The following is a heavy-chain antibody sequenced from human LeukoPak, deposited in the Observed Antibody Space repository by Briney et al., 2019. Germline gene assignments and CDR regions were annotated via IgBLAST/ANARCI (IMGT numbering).Heavy chain of an antibody. D-gene: IGHD3/OR15-3a*01. CDR1: GYTFTGHY. V-gene: IGHV1-2*04. CDR2: INPNSGGT. CDR3: AKVLLGTGVGFGI. J-gene: IGHJ3*02. Sequence: GASVKVSCKASGYTFTGHYIHWMRQAPGQGPEWMGSINPNSGGTNYAQKFQGWVSMTRDTSISTAYLELSRLTSDDTAVYYCAKVLLGTGVGFGIWGQGTMVTVSS.